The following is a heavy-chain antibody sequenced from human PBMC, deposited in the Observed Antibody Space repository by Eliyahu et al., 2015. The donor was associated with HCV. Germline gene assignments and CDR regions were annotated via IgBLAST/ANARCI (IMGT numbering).Heavy chain of an antibody. D-gene: IGHD1-7*01. Sequence: QVTLKESGPALVKPTQTLTLTCTFSGFSLSTNGMRVSWIRQPPGKALEWLAHIDWDDYKFYSTSLKTRLTISKDTSKNQVVLTMTNMDPVDTATYYCARIAQWNYFFDYWGQGTLVTVPS. CDR1: GFSLSTNGMR. J-gene: IGHJ4*02. V-gene: IGHV2-70*04. CDR3: ARIAQWNYFFDY. CDR2: IDWDDYK.